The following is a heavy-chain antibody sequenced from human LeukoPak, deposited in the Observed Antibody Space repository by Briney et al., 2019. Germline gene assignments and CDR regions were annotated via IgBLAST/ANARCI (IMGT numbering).Heavy chain of an antibody. D-gene: IGHD6-13*01. CDR3: AKVRQQLLQGLAAFDI. CDR2: ISGSGGST. Sequence: TGGXLRLSCAASGFTFSSYAMSWVRQAPGKGLEWVSAISGSGGSTYYGDSVKGGFTISRDNSKKTVYLQMDSLRAEDTAVYYCAKVRQQLLQGLAAFDIWGQGTMVTVSS. CDR1: GFTFSSYA. V-gene: IGHV3-23*01. J-gene: IGHJ3*02.